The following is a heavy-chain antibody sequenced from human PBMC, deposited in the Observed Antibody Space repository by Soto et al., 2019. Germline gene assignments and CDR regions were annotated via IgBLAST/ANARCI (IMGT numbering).Heavy chain of an antibody. D-gene: IGHD3-10*01. J-gene: IGHJ6*02. Sequence: VGSLRLSCAASGFTFSDYAMHWVRQAPGKGLEWVAVVSHDGRNTHYADSVKGRFTISRDSSKNTVSLEMTSLRAEDTAVYYCARDQVTMVRGVVISSRYELYGMDVWGQGTTVTVSS. V-gene: IGHV3-30*03. CDR1: GFTFSDYA. CDR3: ARDQVTMVRGVVISSRYELYGMDV. CDR2: VSHDGRNT.